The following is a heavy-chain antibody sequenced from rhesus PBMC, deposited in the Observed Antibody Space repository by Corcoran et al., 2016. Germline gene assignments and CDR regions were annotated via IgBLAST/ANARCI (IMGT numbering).Heavy chain of an antibody. D-gene: IGHD6-13*01. V-gene: IGHV4-147*01. CDR2: IYGGSGST. J-gene: IGHJ4*01. CDR3: ASGRDY. CDR1: GASISRNY. Sequence: QVKLQESGHGLVKPSETLPLTCAVSGASISRNYWSWISQRPGKGLEWIVYIYGGSGSTSYNPSLKSRVTISKDPSKNQFSLKLISVTAADTAVYYCASGRDYWGQGVLVTVSS.